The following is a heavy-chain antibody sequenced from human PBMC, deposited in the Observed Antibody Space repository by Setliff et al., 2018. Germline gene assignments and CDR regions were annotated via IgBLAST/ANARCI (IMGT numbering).Heavy chain of an antibody. CDR3: ARLVRFCTKIACQRLSGAEH. D-gene: IGHD2-8*01. CDR1: GYAFINFY. V-gene: IGHV1-46*01. Sequence: ASVKVSCKASGYAFINFYMYWVRQAPGQGLEWMGIINSSGGSASYAPQFQGRVTMTNDTSTSTVYMEVNSVTSDDTATYFCARLVRFCTKIACQRLSGAEHWGQGTLVAVSS. J-gene: IGHJ4*02. CDR2: INSSGGSA.